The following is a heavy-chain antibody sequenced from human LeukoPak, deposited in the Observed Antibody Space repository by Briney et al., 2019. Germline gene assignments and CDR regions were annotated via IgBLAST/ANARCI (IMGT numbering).Heavy chain of an antibody. CDR1: GFTFSSYA. D-gene: IGHD3-22*01. CDR2: ISYDGTYK. J-gene: IGHJ4*02. V-gene: IGHV3-30-3*02. CDR3: AKSYYDSSGYYPLLDY. Sequence: GSLRLSCAASGFTFSSYAIHWVRQAQGKGLEWVAVISYDGTYKYYADSVKGRFNISRDNSKNTLFLQMNSLRAGDTAVYYCAKSYYDSSGYYPLLDYWGQGTLVTVSS.